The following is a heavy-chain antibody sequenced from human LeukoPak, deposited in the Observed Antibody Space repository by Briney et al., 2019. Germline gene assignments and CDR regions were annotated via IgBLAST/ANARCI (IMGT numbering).Heavy chain of an antibody. Sequence: GRSLRLSCAASVFTLSIYAMSGVPDAPARGVGCVSAISGRGGSRYYADSVNGRFTISRDNSKNTLYLQMNSMRAEDTAVYYCAKVEPGYCSGGSCYLSDYWGQGTLVTVSS. CDR3: AKVEPGYCSGGSCYLSDY. J-gene: IGHJ4*02. CDR1: VFTLSIYA. CDR2: ISGRGGSR. V-gene: IGHV3-23*01. D-gene: IGHD2-15*01.